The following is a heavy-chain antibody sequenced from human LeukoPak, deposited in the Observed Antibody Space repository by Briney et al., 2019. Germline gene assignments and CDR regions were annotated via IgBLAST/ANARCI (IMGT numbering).Heavy chain of an antibody. Sequence: GGSLRLSCAASGFTSSSYWMSWVRQAPGKGLEWVANIKQDGSEKYYVDSVKGRFTISRDNAKNSLYLQMNSLRAEDTAVYYCARAPKLLLWFGEPPDYWGQGTLVTVSS. CDR3: ARAPKLLLWFGEPPDY. J-gene: IGHJ4*02. CDR2: IKQDGSEK. D-gene: IGHD3-10*01. V-gene: IGHV3-7*03. CDR1: GFTSSSYW.